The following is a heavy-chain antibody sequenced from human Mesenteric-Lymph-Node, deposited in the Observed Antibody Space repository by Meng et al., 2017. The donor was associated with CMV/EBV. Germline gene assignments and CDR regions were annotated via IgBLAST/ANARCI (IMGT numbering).Heavy chain of an antibody. Sequence: SETLSLTCTVSGGSISSSSYYWSWIRQSPGKGPEWIASIYYAGSTYYNPSLKSRATISIDTSQNQFSLRLSSVSAADTAMYYCARQFYDFWSGPRWFDPWGQGTRVTVSS. CDR1: GGSISSSSYY. V-gene: IGHV4-39*07. CDR3: ARQFYDFWSGPRWFDP. J-gene: IGHJ5*02. CDR2: IYYAGST. D-gene: IGHD3-3*01.